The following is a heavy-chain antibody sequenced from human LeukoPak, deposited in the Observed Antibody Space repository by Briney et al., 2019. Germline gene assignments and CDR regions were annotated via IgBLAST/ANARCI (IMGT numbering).Heavy chain of an antibody. CDR1: GFTFSSYS. Sequence: GGSLRLSCAASGFTFSSYSMNWVRQAPGKGLEWVSSISSSSSYIYYADSVKGRFTISRDNAKNSLYLQMNSLRAEDTAVYFCARKRDILTGYNDYWGQGTLVTVSS. V-gene: IGHV3-21*01. D-gene: IGHD3-9*01. CDR3: ARKRDILTGYNDY. CDR2: ISSSSSYI. J-gene: IGHJ4*02.